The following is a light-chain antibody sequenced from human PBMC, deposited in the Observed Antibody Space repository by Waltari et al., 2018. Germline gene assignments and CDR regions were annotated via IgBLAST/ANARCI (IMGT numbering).Light chain of an antibody. J-gene: IGLJ3*02. CDR2: GSS. CDR3: QSYDTSLSVV. V-gene: IGLV1-40*01. CDR1: GSNIGAGSE. Sequence: QSVLTQPPSVSGAPGQRGTTSCTGRGSNIGAGSEFHWYKQLPRAAPKLRIYGSSTRPLGVPDRFFGSTSGTSASLAITGLQAEDEADYYCQSYDTSLSVVFGGGTKLTVL.